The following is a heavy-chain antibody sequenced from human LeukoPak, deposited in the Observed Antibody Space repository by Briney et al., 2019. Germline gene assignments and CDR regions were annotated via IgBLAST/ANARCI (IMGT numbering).Heavy chain of an antibody. CDR2: ISSSSSYI. V-gene: IGHV3-21*04. Sequence: GGSLRLSCAASGFTFSSYSMNWVRQAPGKGLEWVSSISSSSSYIYYADSVKGRFTISRDNAKNSLYLQMNSLRAEDTAVYYCARGSLYSGSYYYYDYWGQGTLVTVSS. J-gene: IGHJ4*02. D-gene: IGHD1-26*01. CDR1: GFTFSSYS. CDR3: ARGSLYSGSYYYYDY.